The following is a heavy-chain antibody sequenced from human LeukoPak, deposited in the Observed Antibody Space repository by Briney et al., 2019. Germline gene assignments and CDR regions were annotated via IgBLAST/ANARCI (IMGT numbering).Heavy chain of an antibody. CDR1: GFTFSSYG. CDR3: AKAYCTSSSCSLDYYGLDV. Sequence: GGSQRLSCAASGFTFSSYGMTWVRQAPGKGLEWVSGISGSGGSTYYADPVKGRFTISRDNSKNTLYLQMNSLRAEDTAVYYCAKAYCTSSSCSLDYYGLDVWGQGTTVTVSS. J-gene: IGHJ6*02. D-gene: IGHD2-2*01. V-gene: IGHV3-23*01. CDR2: ISGSGGST.